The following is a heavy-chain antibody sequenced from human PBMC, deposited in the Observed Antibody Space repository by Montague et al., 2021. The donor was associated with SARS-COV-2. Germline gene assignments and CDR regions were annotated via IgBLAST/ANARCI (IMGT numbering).Heavy chain of an antibody. V-gene: IGHV3-23*01. CDR3: ARGGLDYYDYTMDV. Sequence: SLRLSCAASGLRFSDYAMIWLRQAPGKGLEWISSNSGTGVDTHYADSVKGRFTISRDNSKSTLYLRMNSLRADDTAVYYCARGGLDYYDYTMDVWGKGTTVTV. CDR1: GLRFSDYA. J-gene: IGHJ6*03. CDR2: NSGTGVDT.